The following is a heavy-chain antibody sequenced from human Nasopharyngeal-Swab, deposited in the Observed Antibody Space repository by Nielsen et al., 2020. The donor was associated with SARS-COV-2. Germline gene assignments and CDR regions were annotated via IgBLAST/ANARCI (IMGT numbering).Heavy chain of an antibody. V-gene: IGHV3-74*01. J-gene: IGHJ4*02. Sequence: GGSLRLSCAASGSTFRSYWMHWVRQAPGKGLGWVSRINSVGSATDYADSVKGRFTISRDNAKNMLYLQMNSLRIDDTAVYYSAGGSGYPNPTLDYWGQGTLVTVS. CDR3: AGGSGYPNPTLDY. D-gene: IGHD5-12*01. CDR2: INSVGSAT. CDR1: GSTFRSYW.